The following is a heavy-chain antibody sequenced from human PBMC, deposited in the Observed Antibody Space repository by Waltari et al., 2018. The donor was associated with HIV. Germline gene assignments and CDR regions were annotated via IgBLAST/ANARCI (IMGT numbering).Heavy chain of an antibody. D-gene: IGHD1-1*01. CDR3: ARIGTLQYYFDY. V-gene: IGHV4-30-4*08. Sequence: QLQLQESGPGLVKPSQTLSLTCIVSGGSINSDDYSWNWIRQPPGKGLEWIGSIYYGGSTYYNPSLKSRITVSVDRSKNQFALKLTSVTAADTAVYYCARIGTLQYYFDYWGQGTLVTVSS. J-gene: IGHJ4*02. CDR2: IYYGGST. CDR1: GGSINSDDYS.